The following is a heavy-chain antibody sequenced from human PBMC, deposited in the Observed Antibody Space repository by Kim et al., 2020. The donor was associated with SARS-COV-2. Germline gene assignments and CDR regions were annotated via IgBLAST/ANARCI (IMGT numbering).Heavy chain of an antibody. J-gene: IGHJ6*02. D-gene: IGHD1-26*01. V-gene: IGHV3-23*01. Sequence: GGSLRLSCVASGFSFSCCAMTWVRQVPGKGPEWVSSISHDGTSSHYANSVRGRFTISIYDSKNTLYLQLNSLRGEDTSLYYCAKDVWDYSGMDVWGQGTTVTVSS. CDR3: AKDVWDYSGMDV. CDR1: GFSFSCCA. CDR2: ISHDGTSS.